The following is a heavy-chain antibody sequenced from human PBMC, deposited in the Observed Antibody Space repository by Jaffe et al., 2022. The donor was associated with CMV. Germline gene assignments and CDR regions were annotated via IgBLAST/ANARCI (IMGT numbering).Heavy chain of an antibody. D-gene: IGHD3-3*01. CDR1: GGSISSSSYY. CDR3: ARQADYDFWSGYYPGY. Sequence: QLQLQESGPGLVKPSETLSLTCTVSGGSISSSSYYWGWIRQPPGKGLEWIGSIYYSGSTYYNPSLKSRVTISVDTSKNQFSLKLSSVTAADTAVYYCARQADYDFWSGYYPGYWGQGTLVTVSS. CDR2: IYYSGST. J-gene: IGHJ4*02. V-gene: IGHV4-39*01.